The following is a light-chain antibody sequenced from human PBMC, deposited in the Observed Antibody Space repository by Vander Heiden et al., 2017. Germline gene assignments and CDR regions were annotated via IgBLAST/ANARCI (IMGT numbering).Light chain of an antibody. CDR1: SSDVGGYNY. J-gene: IGLJ1*01. Sequence: QSALTQPASVSGSPGQSITISCRGTSSDVGGYNYVSWYPQHPGKAPILIIYDVSYRPVGISDRFSGSKSGNTASLTISGLQAEDEADYYCSSYTSSSTLVFGTGTKVTV. CDR3: SSYTSSSTLV. CDR2: DVS. V-gene: IGLV2-14*01.